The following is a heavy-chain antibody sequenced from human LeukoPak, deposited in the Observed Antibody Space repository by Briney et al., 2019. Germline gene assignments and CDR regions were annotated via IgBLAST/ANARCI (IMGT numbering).Heavy chain of an antibody. CDR1: GFTFSSYE. Sequence: PGGSLRLSCAASGFTFSSYEMNWVRQAPGKGLEWVSYISSSGSTIYYADSVKGRFTISRDNSKNTLSLQMGSLRVDDMAVYYCARNSSGSHDAFDIWGQGTMVTVSS. CDR2: ISSSGSTI. D-gene: IGHD3-22*01. CDR3: ARNSSGSHDAFDI. V-gene: IGHV3-48*03. J-gene: IGHJ3*02.